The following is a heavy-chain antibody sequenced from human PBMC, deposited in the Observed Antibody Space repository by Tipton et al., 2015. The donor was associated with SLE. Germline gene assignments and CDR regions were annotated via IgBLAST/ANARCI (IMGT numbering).Heavy chain of an antibody. CDR1: GDSVSSNSAA. CDR2: TYYRSKWYI. D-gene: IGHD6-6*01. V-gene: IGHV6-1*01. J-gene: IGHJ2*01. Sequence: GLVKPSQTLSLTCAISGDSVSSNSAAWNWIRQSPSRGLEWLGRTYYRSKWYIDYAVSVKRRITINPDTSKNQYSLQLNSVTPEDTAVYYCAREGYSNSHKYFDLWGRGTLVTVSS. CDR3: AREGYSNSHKYFDL.